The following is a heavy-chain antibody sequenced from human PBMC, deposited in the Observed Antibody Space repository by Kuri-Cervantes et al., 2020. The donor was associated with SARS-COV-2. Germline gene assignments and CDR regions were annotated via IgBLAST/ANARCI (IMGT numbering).Heavy chain of an antibody. Sequence: LETLSLTCTVSGGSINGGGYSWSWFRQTAGKELEWIGRIYASGSTNYNPSLESRVTISVDTSKNQFSLKLSSVTAADTAVYYCAILGGYCSSTSCPNTQKDTEYYYMDVWGKGTTVTVSS. CDR3: AILGGYCSSTSCPNTQKDTEYYYMDV. D-gene: IGHD2-2*01. CDR1: GGSINGGGYS. J-gene: IGHJ6*03. CDR2: IYASGST. V-gene: IGHV4-61*10.